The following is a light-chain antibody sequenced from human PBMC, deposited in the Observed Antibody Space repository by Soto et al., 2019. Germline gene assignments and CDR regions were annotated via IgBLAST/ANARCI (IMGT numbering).Light chain of an antibody. CDR3: AAWCDSLSGWV. J-gene: IGLJ3*02. Sequence: QSVLTQPPSASGTPGQRFTISCSGSSSNIGSNTVNWYQQLPGTAPKLLIHSNNQRPSGVPDRFSGSKSGTSASLAISGLQSEDEADYYCAAWCDSLSGWVFGGGTKLTVL. CDR2: SNN. CDR1: SSNIGSNT. V-gene: IGLV1-44*01.